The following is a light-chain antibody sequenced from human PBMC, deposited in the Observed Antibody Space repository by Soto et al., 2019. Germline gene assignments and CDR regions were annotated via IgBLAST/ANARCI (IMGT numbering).Light chain of an antibody. Sequence: DIVMTQSPLSLPVTPGEPASISCRSSQSLLHSNGYNYLDWYLQKPGQSPQLLIYLGSNRASGVPDRFSGSGSGTDFTLKISRVEAEDVGVYYCMQALQPPWTFGQGNKLDIK. CDR2: LGS. J-gene: IGKJ2*02. CDR1: QSLLHSNGYNY. CDR3: MQALQPPWT. V-gene: IGKV2-28*01.